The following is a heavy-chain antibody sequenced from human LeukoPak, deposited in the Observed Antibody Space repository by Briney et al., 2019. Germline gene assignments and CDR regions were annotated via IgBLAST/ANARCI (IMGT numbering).Heavy chain of an antibody. Sequence: PGGSLRLSCAASGFTVSSNYMSWVRQAPRKGLEWVSVIYSGGSTYYADSVKGRFTISRDNSKNMLYLQMNSLRSEDTAVYYCASTFYGDSPPYWGQGTLVTVSS. CDR2: IYSGGST. J-gene: IGHJ4*02. CDR1: GFTVSSNY. D-gene: IGHD4-17*01. V-gene: IGHV3-66*01. CDR3: ASTFYGDSPPY.